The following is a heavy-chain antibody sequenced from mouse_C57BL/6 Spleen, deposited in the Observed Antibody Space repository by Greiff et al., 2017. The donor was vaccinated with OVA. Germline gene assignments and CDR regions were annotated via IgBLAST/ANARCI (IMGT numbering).Heavy chain of an antibody. Sequence: VQLQQSGPGLVQPSQSLSITCTVSGFSLTSYGVHWVRQSPGKGLEWLGVIWSGGSTDYNAAFISRLSISKDNSKSQVFFKMNSLQADDTAIYYCARNERDYDYDEGFAYWGQGTLVTVSA. J-gene: IGHJ3*01. CDR2: IWSGGST. CDR3: ARNERDYDYDEGFAY. D-gene: IGHD2-4*01. CDR1: GFSLTSYG. V-gene: IGHV2-2*01.